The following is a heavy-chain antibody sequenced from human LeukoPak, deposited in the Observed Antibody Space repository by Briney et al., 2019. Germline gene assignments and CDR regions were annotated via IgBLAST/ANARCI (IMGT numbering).Heavy chain of an antibody. J-gene: IGHJ4*02. V-gene: IGHV4-61*02. D-gene: IGHD1-26*01. CDR3: ARAPSGSLPFDY. Sequence: PSETLSLTCTVSGGSISSGSYYWSWIRQPAGKGLEWIGRIYTSGSTNYNPSLKSRVTISVDTSKNQFSLKLSSVTAADTAVYYCARAPSGSLPFDYWGQGTLVTVSS. CDR1: GGSISSGSYY. CDR2: IYTSGST.